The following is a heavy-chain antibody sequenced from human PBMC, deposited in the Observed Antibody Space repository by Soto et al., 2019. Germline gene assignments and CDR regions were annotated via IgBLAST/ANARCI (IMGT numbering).Heavy chain of an antibody. J-gene: IGHJ6*02. CDR1: GCSISSGGYY. CDR3: ARDFTDSSGPTLGMGV. Sequence: SETLSLTCTVSGCSISSGGYYWSWIRQHPGKGLEWIGYIYYSGTTYYNPSLKSRVTISVDTSKNQFSLKLSSVTAADTAVYYCARDFTDSSGPTLGMGVWGQGTTVTVS. CDR2: IYYSGTT. V-gene: IGHV4-31*03. D-gene: IGHD6-19*01.